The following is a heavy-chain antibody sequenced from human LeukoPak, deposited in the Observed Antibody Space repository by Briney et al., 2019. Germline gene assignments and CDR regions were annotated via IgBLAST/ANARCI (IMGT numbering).Heavy chain of an antibody. CDR3: ARGRGSAYFDY. J-gene: IGHJ4*02. D-gene: IGHD3-10*01. CDR1: GGSISSGGYY. V-gene: IGHV4-31*03. Sequence: EPSETLSLTCTVSGGSISSGGYYWSWIRQHPGKGLEWIGYIYYSGSTYYNPSLKSRVTISVDTSKNQFSLKLSSVTAADTAVYYCARGRGSAYFDYWGQGTLVTVSS. CDR2: IYYSGST.